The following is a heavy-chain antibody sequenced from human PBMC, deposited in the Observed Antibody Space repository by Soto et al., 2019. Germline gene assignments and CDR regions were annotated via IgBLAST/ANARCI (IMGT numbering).Heavy chain of an antibody. CDR1: GFTFTSSA. V-gene: IGHV1-58*01. Sequence: ASVKVSCKASGFTFTSSAVQWVRQARGQRLEWIGWIVVGSGNTNYAQKFQERVTITRDMSTSTAYMELSSLRSEDTAVYYCAADNNSGSYYYYYGMDVWDQGTTVTVSS. J-gene: IGHJ6*02. D-gene: IGHD1-26*01. CDR2: IVVGSGNT. CDR3: AADNNSGSYYYYYGMDV.